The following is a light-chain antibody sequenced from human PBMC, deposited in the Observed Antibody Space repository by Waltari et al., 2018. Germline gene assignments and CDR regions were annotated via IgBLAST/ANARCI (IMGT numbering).Light chain of an antibody. Sequence: QSALTQPPSASGSPGQSVTISCTGTSSHAGGNNFFSWYQQYPGQAPQVNIYESTNRPSGVPDRVSGSKSGNTASLTVSGLQAEDEADYDCSSYGNRNVVFGGGTKVTVL. CDR1: SSHAGGNNF. J-gene: IGLJ2*01. CDR2: EST. V-gene: IGLV2-8*01. CDR3: SSYGNRNVV.